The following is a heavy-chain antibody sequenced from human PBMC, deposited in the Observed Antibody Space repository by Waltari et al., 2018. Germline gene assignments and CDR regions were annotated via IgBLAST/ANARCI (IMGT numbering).Heavy chain of an antibody. CDR2: IYSGGST. Sequence: EVQLVESGGGLIQPGGSLRLSCAASGFTVSSNYMSWVRQAPGKGLEWVSVIYSGGSTYYADSVKGRFTISRDNSKNTLYLQMNSLRAEDTAVYYCAIIAVAGPYYYGMDVWGQGTTVTVSS. V-gene: IGHV3-53*01. D-gene: IGHD6-19*01. CDR1: GFTVSSNY. J-gene: IGHJ6*02. CDR3: AIIAVAGPYYYGMDV.